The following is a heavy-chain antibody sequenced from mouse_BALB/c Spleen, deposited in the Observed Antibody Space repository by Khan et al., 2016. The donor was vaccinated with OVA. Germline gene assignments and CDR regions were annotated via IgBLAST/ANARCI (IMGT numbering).Heavy chain of an antibody. CDR2: ISYSGST. Sequence: EVQLQESGPGLVKPSPSLSLTCTVTGYSITSDYAWNWIRQLPGNKLEWMGFISYSGSTNYNPALKSRISITRDTSKNQFFLQLNSLTTEDTATYYCARDGSRYNYAMDYWGQGTSVTVSS. D-gene: IGHD2-3*01. CDR1: GYSITSDYA. CDR3: ARDGSRYNYAMDY. V-gene: IGHV3-2*02. J-gene: IGHJ4*01.